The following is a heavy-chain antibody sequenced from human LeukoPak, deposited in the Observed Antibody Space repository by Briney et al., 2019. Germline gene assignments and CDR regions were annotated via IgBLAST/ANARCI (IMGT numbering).Heavy chain of an antibody. V-gene: IGHV3-74*01. CDR1: GFTFDRYW. D-gene: IGHD1-26*01. Sequence: PGGSLRLSCAASGFTFDRYWMHWVRHTPGKRLVWVSRINQDGRYISYADSVQGRFTISRDTAKSTLFLQMNSLRVEDTAIYFCAREATVGGALEDWGQGALVTVSS. CDR2: INQDGRYI. J-gene: IGHJ4*02. CDR3: AREATVGGALED.